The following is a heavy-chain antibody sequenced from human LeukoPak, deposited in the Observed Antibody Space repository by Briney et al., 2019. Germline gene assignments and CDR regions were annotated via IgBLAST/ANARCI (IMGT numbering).Heavy chain of an antibody. CDR3: ARGTEQLAPNDY. Sequence: ASVKVSFTASGYTFTGYYMHWVRQAPGQGLEWMGRINPNSGGTNYAQKFQGRVTMTRDTSISTAYMELSRLRSDDTAVYYCARGTEQLAPNDYWGQGTLVTVSS. J-gene: IGHJ4*02. CDR2: INPNSGGT. V-gene: IGHV1-2*06. D-gene: IGHD6-6*01. CDR1: GYTFTGYY.